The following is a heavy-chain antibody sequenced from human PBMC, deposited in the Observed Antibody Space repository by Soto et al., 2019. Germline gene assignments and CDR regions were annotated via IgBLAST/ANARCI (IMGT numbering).Heavy chain of an antibody. CDR1: GGSFSGYY. V-gene: IGHV4-34*01. Sequence: SETLSLTCAVYGGSFSGYYWSWIRQPPGKGLEWIGEINLSGSTTSNPPLKSRVTISVDTSKNQFPLKLSSVTAADTVLYYCARAPYYYDSSGYYEKWGQGTLVTVSS. J-gene: IGHJ4*02. D-gene: IGHD3-22*01. CDR3: ARAPYYYDSSGYYEK. CDR2: INLSGST.